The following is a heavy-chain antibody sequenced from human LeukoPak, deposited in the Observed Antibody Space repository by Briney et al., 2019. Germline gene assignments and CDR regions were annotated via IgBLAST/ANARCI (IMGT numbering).Heavy chain of an antibody. D-gene: IGHD3-10*01. CDR2: IYYSGST. CDR1: GGSISSYY. Sequence: SETLSLTCTVSGGSISSYYWSWIRQPPGEGLEWIGYIYYSGSTNYNPSLKSRVTISVDTSKNQFSLRLTSVTAADTAVFYCAKGSFMVRENQFDYWGQGTLVTVSS. V-gene: IGHV4-59*01. CDR3: AKGSFMVRENQFDY. J-gene: IGHJ4*02.